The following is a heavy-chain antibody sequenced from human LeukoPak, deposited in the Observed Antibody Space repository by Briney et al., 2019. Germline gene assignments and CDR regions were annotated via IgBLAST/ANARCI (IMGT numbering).Heavy chain of an antibody. Sequence: GGSLRLSCAASGFTFSSYAMSWVRQPPGKGLEWVSAIGGSIGSTYYADSVKGRFTISRDNSKNTLYLQMNSLRAEDTAVYYCAKANRLGPSRYFDYWGQGTLVTVSS. V-gene: IGHV3-23*01. CDR2: IGGSIGST. D-gene: IGHD2-8*01. J-gene: IGHJ4*02. CDR3: AKANRLGPSRYFDY. CDR1: GFTFSSYA.